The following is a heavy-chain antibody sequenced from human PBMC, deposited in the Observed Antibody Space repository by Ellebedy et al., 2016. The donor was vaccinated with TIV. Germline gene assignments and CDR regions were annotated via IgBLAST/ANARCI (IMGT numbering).Heavy chain of an antibody. V-gene: IGHV3-23*01. D-gene: IGHD2-15*01. CDR1: GFTFDNFA. CDR3: AKAYTAQGILDY. CDR2: ISGSGGST. Sequence: GESLKISCATSGFTFDNFAMRWFRQAPGKGLEWVSAISGSGGSTYYADSVKGRFTISRDNSKNTLYLHMNSRRAEDTAVYYCAKAYTAQGILDYWGQGTLVTVSS. J-gene: IGHJ4*02.